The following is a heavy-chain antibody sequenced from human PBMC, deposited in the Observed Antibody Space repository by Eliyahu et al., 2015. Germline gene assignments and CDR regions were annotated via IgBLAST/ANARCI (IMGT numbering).Heavy chain of an antibody. CDR3: ARRCSGGTLYYYYYMDV. D-gene: IGHD2-15*01. Sequence: QVLLQQWGAGLLEPSETLSLTCAVYGGSFSGYYWSWIRQPPGKGVEWIGDIYHSGGTNYNPSLKSRVTISVDTSKNQFSLNVSSVTAADTAVYYCARRCSGGTLYYYYYMDVWGKGTTVTVSS. J-gene: IGHJ6*03. CDR2: IYHSGGT. CDR1: GGSFSGYY. V-gene: IGHV4-34*01.